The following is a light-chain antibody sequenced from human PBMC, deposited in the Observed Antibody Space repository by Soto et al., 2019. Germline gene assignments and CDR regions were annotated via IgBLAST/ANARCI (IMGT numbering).Light chain of an antibody. V-gene: IGKV3-20*01. CDR3: QQYGSPPPRP. CDR1: QSVSSSY. CDR2: GAS. J-gene: IGKJ4*01. Sequence: EIVWTQSPGTLSLSPGERATLSCRASQSVSSSYLAWYQQKPGQAPRLLIYGASSRATGIPDRFSGSGSGTDFTLTINRLEPEDFAVYYCQQYGSPPPRPFGGGTKVDIK.